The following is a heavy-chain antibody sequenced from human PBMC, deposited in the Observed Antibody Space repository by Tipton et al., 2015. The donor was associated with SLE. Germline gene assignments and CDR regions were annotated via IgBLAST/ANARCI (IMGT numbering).Heavy chain of an antibody. CDR3: ARDRGQWLVDY. V-gene: IGHV4-34*01. D-gene: IGHD6-19*01. CDR2: INHSGST. CDR1: GGSFSGYY. Sequence: TLSLTCTVSGGSFSGYYWSWIRQPPGKGLEWIGEINHSGSTNYNPSLKSRVTISVDTSKNQFSLKLSSVTAADTAVYYCARDRGQWLVDYWGQGTLVTVSS. J-gene: IGHJ4*02.